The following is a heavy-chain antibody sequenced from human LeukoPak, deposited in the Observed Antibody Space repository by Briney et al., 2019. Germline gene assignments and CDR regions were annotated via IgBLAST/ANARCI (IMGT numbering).Heavy chain of an antibody. CDR3: ARDLAVADSDAFDI. CDR1: GYTFTGYY. Sequence: ASVKVSCKASGYTFTGYYMHWVRQAPGQRLEWMGWINPNSGGTNYAQKIQGRVTMTRDTSISTAYMELSRLRSDDTAVYYCARDLAVADSDAFDIWGQGTMVTVSS. V-gene: IGHV1-2*02. D-gene: IGHD6-19*01. CDR2: INPNSGGT. J-gene: IGHJ3*02.